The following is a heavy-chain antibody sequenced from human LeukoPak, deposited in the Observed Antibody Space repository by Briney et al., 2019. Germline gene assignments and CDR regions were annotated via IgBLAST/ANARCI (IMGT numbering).Heavy chain of an antibody. CDR3: ARGTAAADY. CDR2: INHSGST. D-gene: IGHD6-13*01. Sequence: SETLSLTCAVYGGSFSGYYWSWIRQPPGKGLEWIGEINHSGSTNYNPSLKSRVAISVDTSKNQFSLKLSSVTAADTAVYYCARGTAAADYWGQGTLVTVSS. J-gene: IGHJ4*02. CDR1: GGSFSGYY. V-gene: IGHV4-34*01.